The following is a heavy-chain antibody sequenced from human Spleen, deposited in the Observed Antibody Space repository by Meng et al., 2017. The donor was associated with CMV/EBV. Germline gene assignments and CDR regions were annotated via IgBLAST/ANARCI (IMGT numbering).Heavy chain of an antibody. CDR1: GYTFTSYG. CDR3: ARGSTSCFNCYYYYGMDV. Sequence: ASVKVSCKASGYTFTSYGISWVRQAPGQGLEWMGWISAYNGNTNYAQKLQGRVTMTTDTSTSTAYMELRSLRSDDTAVYYCARGSTSCFNCYYYYGMDVWGQGTTVTVS. V-gene: IGHV1-18*01. J-gene: IGHJ6*02. CDR2: ISAYNGNT. D-gene: IGHD2-2*01.